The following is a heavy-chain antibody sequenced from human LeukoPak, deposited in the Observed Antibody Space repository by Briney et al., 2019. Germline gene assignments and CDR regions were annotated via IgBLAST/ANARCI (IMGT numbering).Heavy chain of an antibody. CDR3: AKGSRITMIVVVRLYFQH. Sequence: GGSLRLSCEASGVTFSSYVMSWVRQAPGKGPEWVSGISGSGGGTYYADSVKGRFAISRDNSKNTLYLQMNSLRAEDTAVYYCAKGSRITMIVVVRLYFQHWGQGTLVTVSS. J-gene: IGHJ1*01. CDR2: ISGSGGGT. V-gene: IGHV3-23*01. D-gene: IGHD3-22*01. CDR1: GVTFSSYV.